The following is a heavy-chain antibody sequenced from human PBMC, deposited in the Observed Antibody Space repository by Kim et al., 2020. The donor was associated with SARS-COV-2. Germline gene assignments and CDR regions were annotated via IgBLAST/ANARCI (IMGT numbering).Heavy chain of an antibody. D-gene: IGHD3-3*01. V-gene: IGHV1-8*01. Sequence: ASVKVSCKASGYTFTSYDINWVRQATGQGLEWMGWMNPNSGNTGYAQKFQGRVTMTRNTSLSTAYMELSSLRSEDTAVYYCAREGIGTIFGGVIMGGGFDYWGQGTLVTVSS. CDR1: GYTFTSYD. J-gene: IGHJ4*02. CDR2: MNPNSGNT. CDR3: AREGIGTIFGGVIMGGGFDY.